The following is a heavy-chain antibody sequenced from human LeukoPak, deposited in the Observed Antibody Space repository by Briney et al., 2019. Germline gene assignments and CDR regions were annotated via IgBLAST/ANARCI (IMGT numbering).Heavy chain of an antibody. CDR3: ASDFTVGVLYAFDL. Sequence: GASVKVSCKVSGYTLTQLSIHWVRQAHGKGLEWMGGFPREDGERIYAQNFQGRVTMTEDSSTDTAYMELSGLRSEDTAVYFCASDFTVGVLYAFDLWGQGTMVTVSP. D-gene: IGHD3-10*01. CDR2: FPREDGER. CDR1: GYTLTQLS. J-gene: IGHJ3*01. V-gene: IGHV1-24*01.